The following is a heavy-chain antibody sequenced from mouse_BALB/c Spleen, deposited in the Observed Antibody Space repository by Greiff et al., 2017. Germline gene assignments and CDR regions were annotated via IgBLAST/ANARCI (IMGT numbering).Heavy chain of an antibody. J-gene: IGHJ3*01. CDR1: GFSLSRYS. CDR3: ARNYGKGNGFAY. Sequence: QVQLQQSGPGLVAPSQSLSITCTVSGFSLSRYSVHWVRQPPGKGLEWLGIIWGGGSTDYNSALKSRLSISKDNSKSQVFLKMNSLQTDDTAMYYCARNYGKGNGFAYWGQGTLVTVSA. CDR2: IWGGGST. V-gene: IGHV2-6-4*01. D-gene: IGHD2-1*01.